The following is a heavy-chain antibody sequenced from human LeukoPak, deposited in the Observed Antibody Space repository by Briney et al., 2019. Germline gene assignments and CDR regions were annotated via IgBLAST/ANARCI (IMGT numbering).Heavy chain of an antibody. V-gene: IGHV3-48*02. Sequence: GGSLRLSCAASGFTFSSYSMNWVRQAPGKGLEWVSYISSSSSTIYYADSVKGRFTISRDNAKNSLYLQMNSLGDEDTAVYYCARDKGSSGWYVWFDPWGQGTLVTVSS. CDR2: ISSSSSTI. J-gene: IGHJ5*02. CDR3: ARDKGSSGWYVWFDP. CDR1: GFTFSSYS. D-gene: IGHD6-19*01.